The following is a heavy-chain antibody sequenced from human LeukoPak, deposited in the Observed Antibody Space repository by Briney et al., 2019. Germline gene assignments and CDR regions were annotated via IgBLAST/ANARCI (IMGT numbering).Heavy chain of an antibody. Sequence: SETLSLTCAVYGGSFSGYYWSWIRQPPGKGLEWIGEINHSGSTNYNPSLKSRVTISVDTSKNQFSLKLSSVTAADTAVYYCATSGYSSGRAPRNFQHWGQGTLVTVSS. CDR2: INHSGST. CDR1: GGSFSGYY. CDR3: ATSGYSSGRAPRNFQH. V-gene: IGHV4-34*01. D-gene: IGHD6-19*01. J-gene: IGHJ1*01.